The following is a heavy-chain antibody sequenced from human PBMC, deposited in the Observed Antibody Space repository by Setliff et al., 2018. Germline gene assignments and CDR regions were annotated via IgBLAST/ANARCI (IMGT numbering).Heavy chain of an antibody. D-gene: IGHD3-10*01. CDR1: GYTFSSYD. CDR3: AAGLWFGELLYWANLDY. Sequence: ASVKVSCKASGYTFSSYDINWVRQATGQGLEWMGWMNPNSGNTAYAQKFQGRVTITRDMSTSTAYMELSSRRSEDTAVYYCAAGLWFGELLYWANLDYWGQGTLVTVSS. J-gene: IGHJ4*02. CDR2: MNPNSGNT. V-gene: IGHV1-8*01.